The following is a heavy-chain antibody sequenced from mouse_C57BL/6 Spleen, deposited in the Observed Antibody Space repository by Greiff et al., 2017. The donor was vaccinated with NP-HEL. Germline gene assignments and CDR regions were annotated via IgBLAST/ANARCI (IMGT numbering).Heavy chain of an antibody. Sequence: EVQGVESGGGLVKPGGSLKLSCAASGFTFSDYGMHWVRQAPEKGLEWVAYISSGSSTIYYADTVKGRFTISRDNAKNTLFLQMTSLRSEDTAMYYCARPGGLLLRSLEDYFDYWGQGTTLTVSS. CDR1: GFTFSDYG. V-gene: IGHV5-17*01. CDR3: ARPGGLLLRSLEDYFDY. D-gene: IGHD1-1*01. J-gene: IGHJ2*01. CDR2: ISSGSSTI.